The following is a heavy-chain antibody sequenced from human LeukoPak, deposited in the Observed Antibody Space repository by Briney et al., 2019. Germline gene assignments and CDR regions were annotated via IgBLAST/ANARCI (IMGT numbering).Heavy chain of an antibody. CDR2: IYHSGST. Sequence: SETLSLTCAVSGGSISSSNWWSWVRQPPGKGLEWIGEIYHSGSTNYNPSLKSRVTISVDKSKNQFSLKVSSVTAADTAVYYCARHNHVRMGDFYYYYYMDVWGKGTTVTISS. J-gene: IGHJ6*03. V-gene: IGHV4-4*02. D-gene: IGHD3-10*02. CDR3: ARHNHVRMGDFYYYYYMDV. CDR1: GGSISSSNW.